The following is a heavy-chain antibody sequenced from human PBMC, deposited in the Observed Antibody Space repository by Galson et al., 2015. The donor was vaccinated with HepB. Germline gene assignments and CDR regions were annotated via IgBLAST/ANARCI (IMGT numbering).Heavy chain of an antibody. CDR1: GGSISSSNW. J-gene: IGHJ1*01. CDR3: ARGGEWELHSEYFQH. CDR2: IYHSGST. V-gene: IGHV4-4*02. D-gene: IGHD1-26*01. Sequence: QVQLQESGPGLVKPSETLSLTCAVSGGSISSSNWWSWVRQPPGKGLEWIGEIYHSGSTNYNPSLKSRVTISVDKSKNQFSLKLSSVAAADTAVYYCARGGEWELHSEYFQHWGQGTLVTVSS.